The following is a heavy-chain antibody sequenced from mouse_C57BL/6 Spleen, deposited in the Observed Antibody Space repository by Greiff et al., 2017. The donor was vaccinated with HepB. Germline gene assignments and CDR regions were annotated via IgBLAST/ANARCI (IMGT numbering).Heavy chain of an antibody. V-gene: IGHV1-59*01. CDR3: ARATTVGPSWFAY. J-gene: IGHJ3*01. D-gene: IGHD1-1*01. CDR2: IDPSDSYT. Sequence: VQLQQPGAELVRPGTSVKLSCKASGYTFTSYWMHWVKQRPGQGLEWIGVIDPSDSYTNYNQKFKGKATLTVDTSSSTAYMQLSSLTSEDSAVYYCARATTVGPSWFAYCGQGTLVTVSA. CDR1: GYTFTSYW.